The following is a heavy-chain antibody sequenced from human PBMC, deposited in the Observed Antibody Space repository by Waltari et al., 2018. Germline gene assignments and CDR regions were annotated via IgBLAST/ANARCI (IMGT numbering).Heavy chain of an antibody. CDR2: IYHSGST. J-gene: IGHJ4*02. CDR3: AKAYTSWSEMDS. D-gene: IGHD2-2*02. V-gene: IGHV4-38-2*01. Sequence: QVQLQESGPGLVKPSETLSLTCAVSGYSISSGYYWGWIRQPPGKGLEWIGSIYHSGSTYYNPSLKSRVTISVDTSKNQFSLKLSSVTAADTAMYYCAKAYTSWSEMDSWGQGTLVTVSS. CDR1: GYSISSGYY.